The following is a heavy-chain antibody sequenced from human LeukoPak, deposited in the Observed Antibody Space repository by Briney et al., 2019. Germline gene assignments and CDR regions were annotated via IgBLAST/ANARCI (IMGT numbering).Heavy chain of an antibody. V-gene: IGHV4-59*01. CDR3: ARVGATRLFDY. Sequence: PSETLSLTCTVSGGSISSYYWSWIRQPPGKGLEWIGYIYYSGSTNYNPSLESRVTISVDTSKNQFSLKLSSVTAADTAVYYCARVGATRLFDYWGQGTLVTVSS. J-gene: IGHJ4*02. CDR2: IYYSGST. D-gene: IGHD1-26*01. CDR1: GGSISSYY.